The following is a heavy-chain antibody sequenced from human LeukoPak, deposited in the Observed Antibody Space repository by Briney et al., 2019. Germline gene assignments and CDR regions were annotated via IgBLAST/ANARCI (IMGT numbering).Heavy chain of an antibody. J-gene: IGHJ4*02. CDR2: FSVNGRDT. CDR3: AKPGRTAAGLFDS. Sequence: GGSLRLSCAASGFTFKNYALSWVRQAPGKGLEWVSGFSVNGRDTYYADFVKGRFTIARDIAKNTLYLQTNSLRAEDTATYYCAKPGRTAAGLFDSWGQGTLVTVSS. D-gene: IGHD6-13*01. CDR1: GFTFKNYA. V-gene: IGHV3-23*01.